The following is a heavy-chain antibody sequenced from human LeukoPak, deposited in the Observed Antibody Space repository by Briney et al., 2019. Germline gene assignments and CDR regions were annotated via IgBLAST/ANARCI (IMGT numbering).Heavy chain of an antibody. CDR2: ISGSGGST. CDR1: GFTFSSYA. V-gene: IGHV3-23*01. Sequence: GGSLRLSCAAFGFTFSSYAMSWVRQAPGKGLEWVSAISGSGGSTYYADSVKGRFTISRDNSKNTLYLQMNSLRAEDTAVYYCAKGGNQDYYDSSGFVSAEYYFDYWGQGTLVTVSS. D-gene: IGHD3-22*01. CDR3: AKGGNQDYYDSSGFVSAEYYFDY. J-gene: IGHJ4*02.